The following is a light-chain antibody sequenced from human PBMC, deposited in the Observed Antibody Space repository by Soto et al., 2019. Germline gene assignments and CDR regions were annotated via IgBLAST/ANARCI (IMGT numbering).Light chain of an antibody. CDR3: QQYYTIPVT. V-gene: IGKV4-1*01. Sequence: DIVMTQSPDSLAVSLGERATINCKSSQSVLYSSNNKNYLAWYQQKPGQVPKLLIYWASTRESGVPDRFSGSGSGTHFTLTISSLQAADVAVYYCQQYYTIPVTFGQGTKVQIK. J-gene: IGKJ1*01. CDR1: QSVLYSSNNKNY. CDR2: WAS.